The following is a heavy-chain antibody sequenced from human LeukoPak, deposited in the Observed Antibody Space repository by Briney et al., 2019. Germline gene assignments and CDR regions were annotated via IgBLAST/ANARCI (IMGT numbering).Heavy chain of an antibody. D-gene: IGHD5-24*01. J-gene: IGHJ4*02. CDR1: GFTFSSYG. Sequence: GRSLRLSCAASGFTFSSYGMHWVRQAPGKGLEWVAVIWYDGSNKYYADSVKGRFTISRDNSKNTLYLQMNSLRAEDTAVYYCAREKSRDGYRDLDYWGQGTLVTVPS. CDR2: IWYDGSNK. V-gene: IGHV3-33*08. CDR3: AREKSRDGYRDLDY.